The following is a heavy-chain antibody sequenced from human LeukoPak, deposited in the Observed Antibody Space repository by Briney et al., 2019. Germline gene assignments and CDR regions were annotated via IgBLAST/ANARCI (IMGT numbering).Heavy chain of an antibody. Sequence: GGSLRLSCEASGFILSSYGMHWVRRAPGKGLERMPVISHDGSNEYYVDSVKGRFTISRDNSKSTLYLQMNSLRVEDTAVYYCAKEGYYGSGSFPDSWGQGTLVTVSS. V-gene: IGHV3-30*18. D-gene: IGHD3-10*01. J-gene: IGHJ4*02. CDR1: GFILSSYG. CDR3: AKEGYYGSGSFPDS. CDR2: ISHDGSNE.